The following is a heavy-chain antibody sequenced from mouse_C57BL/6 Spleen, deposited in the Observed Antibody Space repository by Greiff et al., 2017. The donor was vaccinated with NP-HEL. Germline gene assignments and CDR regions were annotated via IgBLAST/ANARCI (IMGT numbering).Heavy chain of an antibody. CDR2: ISDGGSYT. J-gene: IGHJ1*03. CDR3: ARDRVVAPYWYFDV. CDR1: GFTFSSYA. V-gene: IGHV5-4*01. D-gene: IGHD1-1*01. Sequence: EVQRVESGGGLVKPGGSLKLSCAASGFTFSSYAMSWVRQTPEKRLEWVATISDGGSYTYYPDNVKGRFTISRDNAKNNLYLQMSHLKSEDTAMYYGARDRVVAPYWYFDVWGTGTTVTVSS.